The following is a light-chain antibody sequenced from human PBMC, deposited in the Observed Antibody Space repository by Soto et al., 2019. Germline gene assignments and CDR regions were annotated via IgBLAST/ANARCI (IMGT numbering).Light chain of an antibody. CDR2: KAS. J-gene: IGKJ4*01. CDR3: QQYNSYPLT. Sequence: DIQMTQSPSTLSASVGDRVTNTCRASQSISSWLAWYQQKPGKAPRLLIYKASSLESGVPSRFSGSGSGTEFTLTISSLQPDDFATYHCQQYNSYPLTFGGGPRWIS. CDR1: QSISSW. V-gene: IGKV1-5*03.